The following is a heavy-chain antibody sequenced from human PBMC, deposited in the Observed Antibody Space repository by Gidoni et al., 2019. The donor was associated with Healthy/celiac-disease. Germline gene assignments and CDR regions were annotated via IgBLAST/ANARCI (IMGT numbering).Heavy chain of an antibody. CDR2: IIPIFVSA. CDR1: GCTFSSYA. J-gene: IGHJ4*02. V-gene: IGHV1-69*01. CDR3: AVKYGDLVY. D-gene: IGHD4-17*01. Sequence: QVQLVQSGAEVKKPGSSVKVSCKASGCTFSSYAISWVRQVPGQGLERMGGIIPIFVSANFEPQVQCRVTITADESPGTSYMELSSLRSEDTAVYYCAVKYGDLVYWGPGTLVTVSS.